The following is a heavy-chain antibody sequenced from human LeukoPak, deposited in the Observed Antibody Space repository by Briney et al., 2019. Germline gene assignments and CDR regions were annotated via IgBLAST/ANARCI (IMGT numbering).Heavy chain of an antibody. Sequence: SETLSLTCAVYGGSFSSYYWSWIRQPAGKGLEWIGRIYTSGSTNYNPSLKSRVTMSVDTSKNQFSLKLSSVTAADTAVYYCASHSFGVVISDAFDIWGQGTMVTVSS. V-gene: IGHV4-59*10. CDR1: GGSFSSYY. CDR2: IYTSGST. CDR3: ASHSFGVVISDAFDI. J-gene: IGHJ3*02. D-gene: IGHD3-3*01.